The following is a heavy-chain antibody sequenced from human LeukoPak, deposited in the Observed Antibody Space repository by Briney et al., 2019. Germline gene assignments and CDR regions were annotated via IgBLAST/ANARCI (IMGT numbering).Heavy chain of an antibody. J-gene: IGHJ3*02. V-gene: IGHV4-30-4*01. D-gene: IGHD3-22*01. CDR3: ARSDISGYYQTPDAFDI. CDR2: IYYSGST. CDR1: GGPISSGDYY. Sequence: PSETLSLTCTVSGGPISSGDYYWSWIRQPPGKGLEWIGYIYYSGSTYYNPSLKSRVTISVDTSKNQFSLKLSSVTAADTAVYYCARSDISGYYQTPDAFDIWGQGTMVTVSS.